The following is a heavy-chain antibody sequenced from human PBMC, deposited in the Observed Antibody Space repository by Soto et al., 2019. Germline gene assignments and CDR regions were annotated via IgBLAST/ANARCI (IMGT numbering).Heavy chain of an antibody. CDR1: GFTFNTYA. J-gene: IGHJ4*02. V-gene: IGHV3-30-3*01. CDR2: ISYDGSNK. D-gene: IGHD1-26*01. Sequence: GGSLRLSCAASGFTFNTYAMHWVRQAPGKGLEWVAVISYDGSNKYFADSVKGRFTISRDKSKNTLYLQMNSLRPEDTAVYYCARDWGQWELHFDYWGQGTLVTVSS. CDR3: ARDWGQWELHFDY.